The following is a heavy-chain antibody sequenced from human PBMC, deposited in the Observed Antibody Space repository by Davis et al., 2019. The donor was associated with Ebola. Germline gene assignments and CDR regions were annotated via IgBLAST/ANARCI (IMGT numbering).Heavy chain of an antibody. CDR1: GDSVSGNSGA. D-gene: IGHD7-27*01. CDR3: ARFPWGLKGPDH. Sequence: PSETLSLTCAVSGDSVSGNSGAWSWIRQSPSRGLEWLGRTYYNSKWYNDYAVSVRSRITINPDTSKNQFSLQLNSVIPEDAAVYYCARFPWGLKGPDHWGQGTLVTVSS. J-gene: IGHJ4*02. V-gene: IGHV6-1*01. CDR2: TYYNSKWYN.